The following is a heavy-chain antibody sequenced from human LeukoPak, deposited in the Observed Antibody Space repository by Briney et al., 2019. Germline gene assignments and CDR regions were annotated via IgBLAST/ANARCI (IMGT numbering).Heavy chain of an antibody. V-gene: IGHV2-5*02. CDR3: VHTDTWKY. CDR1: GFSLSTNEVG. J-gene: IGHJ4*02. CDR2: IFWDDDK. D-gene: IGHD1-1*01. Sequence: SGPTLVKPTQTLTLTCTFYGFSLSTNEVGVGWIRQPPGKALEWLAVIFWDDDKRYSPSLQSRLTITSDTSKNQVVLTLTNVDPVDTATYYCVHTDTWKYWGQGILVTVS.